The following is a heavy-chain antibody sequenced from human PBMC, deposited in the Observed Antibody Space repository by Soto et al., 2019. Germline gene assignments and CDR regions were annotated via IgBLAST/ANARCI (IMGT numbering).Heavy chain of an antibody. CDR3: ANLKVVVAPYFDY. V-gene: IGHV3-33*06. Sequence: GGSLRLSCAASGFTFSSYGMHWVRQAPGKGLEWVAVIWYDGSNKYYADSVKGRFTISRDNSKNTLYLQMNSLRAEDTAVYYCANLKVVVAPYFDYWGQGTLVTVSA. J-gene: IGHJ4*02. CDR1: GFTFSSYG. CDR2: IWYDGSNK. D-gene: IGHD2-15*01.